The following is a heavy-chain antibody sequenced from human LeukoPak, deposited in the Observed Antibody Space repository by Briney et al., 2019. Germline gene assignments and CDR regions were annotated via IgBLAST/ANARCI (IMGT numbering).Heavy chain of an antibody. V-gene: IGHV4-4*02. Sequence: PSETLSLTCAVSGGSISSNHWWTWVRQPPGKGLEWIGEIYHSGSINYNPSLESRVTISVDKSKNQFSLRLSSVTAADTAVYYCARAVPLRIAARYNWFDPWGQGTLVTVSS. CDR1: GGSISSNHW. CDR2: IYHSGSI. D-gene: IGHD6-6*01. J-gene: IGHJ5*02. CDR3: ARAVPLRIAARYNWFDP.